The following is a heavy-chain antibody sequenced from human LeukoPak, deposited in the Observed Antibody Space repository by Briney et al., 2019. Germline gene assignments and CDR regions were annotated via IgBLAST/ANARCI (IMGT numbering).Heavy chain of an antibody. D-gene: IGHD2-15*01. Sequence: GGSLRLSCAASGFTFSDHYMDWVRQAPGKGLEWVGRTRNKANSYTTEYAVSVKGRFTISRDDSKNSLYLQMNSLKTEDTAVYYCARAYCSGGSCYSGFDYWGQGTLVTVSS. CDR3: ARAYCSGGSCYSGFDY. CDR1: GFTFSDHY. CDR2: TRNKANSYTT. J-gene: IGHJ4*02. V-gene: IGHV3-72*01.